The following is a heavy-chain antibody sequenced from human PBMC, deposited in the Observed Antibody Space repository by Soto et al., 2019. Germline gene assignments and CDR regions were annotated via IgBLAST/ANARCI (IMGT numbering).Heavy chain of an antibody. Sequence: EVQLVESGGGLVQPGGSLRLSCAASGFTVSSNYMSWVRQAPGKGLEWVSIIYSGGSTYYADSVKGRFTIARDNSKNTRQLQMNSLRAEDTAVDFGAREHEWLVPFRYFDLWGRGSLVTVSS. CDR3: AREHEWLVPFRYFDL. J-gene: IGHJ2*01. D-gene: IGHD6-19*01. CDR2: IYSGGST. V-gene: IGHV3-66*01. CDR1: GFTVSSNY.